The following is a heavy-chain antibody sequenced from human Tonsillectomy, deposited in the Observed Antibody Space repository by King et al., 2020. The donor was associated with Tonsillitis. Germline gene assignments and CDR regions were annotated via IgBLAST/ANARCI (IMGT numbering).Heavy chain of an antibody. D-gene: IGHD3-9*01. V-gene: IGHV3-33*05. CDR2: ISYDGSNK. Sequence: VQLVESGGGVVQPGRSLRLSCAASGFTFSRYGMHWVRQAPGKGLEWVAVISYDGSNKYYADYVKGRFTISRDNSKNTLYLQMNSLRAEDTAVYYCPRAGYDLLTGSSSSGDYGMDVWGQGTTVTVSS. J-gene: IGHJ6*02. CDR3: PRAGYDLLTGSSSSGDYGMDV. CDR1: GFTFSRYG.